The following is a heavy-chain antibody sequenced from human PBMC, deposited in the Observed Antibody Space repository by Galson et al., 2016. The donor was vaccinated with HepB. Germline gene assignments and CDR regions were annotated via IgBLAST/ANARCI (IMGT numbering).Heavy chain of an antibody. CDR3: AREDQLLYYYGLDV. D-gene: IGHD2-2*01. CDR1: EFTFNDYG. J-gene: IGHJ6*02. Sequence: SLRLSCAASEFTFNDYGMHWVRQAPGKGLEWVAVIRYDGSKKYYADAVQGRFTISRDNSKNMLHLQMNSLRAEDTAVYYCAREDQLLYYYGLDVWGQGTTVTVAS. V-gene: IGHV3-33*01. CDR2: IRYDGSKK.